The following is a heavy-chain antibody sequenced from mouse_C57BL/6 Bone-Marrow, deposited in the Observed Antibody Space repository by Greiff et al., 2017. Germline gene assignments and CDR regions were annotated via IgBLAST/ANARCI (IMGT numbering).Heavy chain of an antibody. CDR3: ARGYDYDYAIDY. J-gene: IGHJ4*01. V-gene: IGHV1-39*01. CDR2: SNPNYGTT. CDR1: GYSFTDYN. D-gene: IGHD2-4*01. Sequence: EVQLQQSGPELVKPGASVKISCKASGYSFTDYNMNWVKQSTGKGLEWIGVSNPNYGTTSYNQKFKGKATLTVDQSSSTAYMQLNSLTSEDSAVYYCARGYDYDYAIDYWGQGTSVTVSS.